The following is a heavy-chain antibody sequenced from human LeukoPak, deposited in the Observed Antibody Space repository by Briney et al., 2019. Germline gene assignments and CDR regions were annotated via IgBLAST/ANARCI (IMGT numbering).Heavy chain of an antibody. D-gene: IGHD2-8*01. CDR3: ARGQYCTNGVCYDAFDI. J-gene: IGHJ3*02. CDR2: ISSASSYT. Sequence: LSLTCSISGGSISSYYWSWIRQAPGKGLEWVSYISSASSYTSYADSVKGRFTISRDNAKNSLYLQMNSLRAEDTAVYYCARGQYCTNGVCYDAFDIWGQGTTVTVSS. CDR1: GGSISSYY. V-gene: IGHV3-11*06.